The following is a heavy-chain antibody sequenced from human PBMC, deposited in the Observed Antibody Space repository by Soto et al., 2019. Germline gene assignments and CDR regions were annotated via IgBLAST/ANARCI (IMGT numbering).Heavy chain of an antibody. CDR2: IDPSDSYT. V-gene: IGHV5-10-1*01. CDR1: GYRFTSYW. CDR3: VRSPRNSTSWYFFDY. D-gene: IGHD6-13*01. Sequence: GESLKISCKGSGYRFTSYWINWVRQMPGKGLEWMGRIDPSDSYTNYSPSFQGHVTISADKSISTAYLQWSSLKASDTAIYYCVRSPRNSTSWYFFDYWGQGTLVTVSA. J-gene: IGHJ4*02.